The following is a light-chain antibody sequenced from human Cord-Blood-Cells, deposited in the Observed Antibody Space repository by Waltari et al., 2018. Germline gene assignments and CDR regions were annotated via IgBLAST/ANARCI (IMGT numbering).Light chain of an antibody. V-gene: IGLV2-14*01. CDR1: SSDVGGYNY. J-gene: IGLJ1*01. Sequence: QSALTQPASVSGSPGQSITISCTGTSSDVGGYNYVSWYQQHPGKAPKLMIYYVSNGPSGVSNRFSGSKSGNTASLTSSGLQAEDEADYYCSSYTSSSTYVFGTGTKVTVL. CDR3: SSYTSSSTYV. CDR2: YVS.